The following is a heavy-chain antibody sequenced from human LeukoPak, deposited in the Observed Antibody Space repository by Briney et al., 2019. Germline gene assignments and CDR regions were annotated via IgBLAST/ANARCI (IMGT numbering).Heavy chain of an antibody. Sequence: SVKVSCKASGGTFSSYTISWVRQAPGQGLEWMGRIIPILGIANYAQKFQGRVTITADKSTSTASMELSSLRSEDTAVYYCARIDYGGNSGTAYWGQGTLVTVSS. CDR2: IIPILGIA. D-gene: IGHD4-23*01. V-gene: IGHV1-69*02. CDR3: ARIDYGGNSGTAY. CDR1: GGTFSSYT. J-gene: IGHJ4*02.